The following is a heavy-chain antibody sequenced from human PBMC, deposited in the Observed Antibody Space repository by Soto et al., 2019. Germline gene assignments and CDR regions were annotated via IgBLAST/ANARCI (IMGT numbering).Heavy chain of an antibody. CDR3: ASDLVGASDSYGLDV. V-gene: IGHV1-2*02. CDR1: GYPFTGPY. D-gene: IGHD1-26*01. CDR2: INPSSGGT. Sequence: ASVKVSCKASGYPFTGPYIYWVRQAPGQGLEWMGWINPSSGGTEFAEKFQGRVTVTRDTSIRTVFLELNSLRAEDTAVYYCASDLVGASDSYGLDVWGQGTPVTVSS. J-gene: IGHJ6*02.